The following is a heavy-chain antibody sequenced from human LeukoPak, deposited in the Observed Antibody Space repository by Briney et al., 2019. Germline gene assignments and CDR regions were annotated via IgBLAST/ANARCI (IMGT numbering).Heavy chain of an antibody. V-gene: IGHV4-31*11. CDR1: GGSISSGGYY. D-gene: IGHD5-12*01. CDR2: IYYSGST. J-gene: IGHJ5*02. Sequence: SETLSLTCAVSGGSISSGGYYWSWIRQHPGKGLERIGYIYYSGSTYYNPSLKSRVTISVDTSKNQFSLKLSSVTAADTAVYYCVRSGYDFNWFDPWGQGTLVTVSS. CDR3: VRSGYDFNWFDP.